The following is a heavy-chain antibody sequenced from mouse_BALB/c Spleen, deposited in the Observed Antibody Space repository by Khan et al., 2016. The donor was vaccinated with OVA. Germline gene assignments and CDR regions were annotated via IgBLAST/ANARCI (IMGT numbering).Heavy chain of an antibody. J-gene: IGHJ3*01. CDR2: ISSDGDYT. CDR3: ASHLTGSFAN. D-gene: IGHD4-1*01. V-gene: IGHV5-6*01. Sequence: EVQLVESGGDLVKPGGSLKLSCAASGFTFSSYSMSWDRQTPDKRLEWVATISSDGDYTYYPDSVKGRFTISRDNAKNTLYLQMSSLKSEDTAMYYCASHLTGSFANWGHGTLVTVSA. CDR1: GFTFSSYS.